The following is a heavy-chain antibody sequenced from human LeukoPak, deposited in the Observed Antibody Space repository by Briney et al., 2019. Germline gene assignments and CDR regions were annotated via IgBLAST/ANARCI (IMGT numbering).Heavy chain of an antibody. CDR3: ARDGGYSYVYAAFDI. D-gene: IGHD5-18*01. J-gene: IGHJ3*02. Sequence: ASVKVSCKASGYTFTNYGISWVRQAPGQGLGWMGWISGYNGNTNYTQKLQGRVTLTTDTSTSTAYMELRSLRSDDTAVYYCARDGGYSYVYAAFDIWGQGTMVTVSS. CDR2: ISGYNGNT. V-gene: IGHV1-18*01. CDR1: GYTFTNYG.